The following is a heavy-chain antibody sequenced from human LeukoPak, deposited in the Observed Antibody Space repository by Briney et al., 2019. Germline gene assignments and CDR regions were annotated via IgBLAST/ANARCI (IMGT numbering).Heavy chain of an antibody. CDR2: ISAYNGNT. CDR3: ARETKYDYVWGSYRYFYYFDY. CDR1: GYTFTSYG. J-gene: IGHJ4*02. V-gene: IGHV1-18*03. D-gene: IGHD3-16*02. Sequence: ASVKVSCKASGYTFTSYGISWVRQAPGQGLEWMGWISAYNGNTNYAQKLQGRVTITRDTSASTAYMELSSLRSEDMAVYYCARETKYDYVWGSYRYFYYFDYWGQGTLVTVSS.